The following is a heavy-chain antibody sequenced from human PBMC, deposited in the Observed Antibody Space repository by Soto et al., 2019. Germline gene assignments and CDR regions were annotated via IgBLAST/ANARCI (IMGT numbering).Heavy chain of an antibody. J-gene: IGHJ3*02. CDR3: ARAGDSSGWSDAFDI. Sequence: ASVKVSCKASGYTFTNYYMHWVRQAPGQGLERMGVINPSGGGTTYAQNFQGRVTMTRDTSTSTVYMELSSLRSEDTAVYYCARAGDSSGWSDAFDIWGQGTKVTVSS. CDR1: GYTFTNYY. CDR2: INPSGGGT. V-gene: IGHV1-46*03. D-gene: IGHD6-19*01.